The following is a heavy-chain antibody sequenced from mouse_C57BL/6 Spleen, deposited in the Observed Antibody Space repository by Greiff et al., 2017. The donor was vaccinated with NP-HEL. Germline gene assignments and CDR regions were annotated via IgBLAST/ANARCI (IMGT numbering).Heavy chain of an antibody. D-gene: IGHD1-1*01. V-gene: IGHV2-2*01. J-gene: IGHJ2*01. Sequence: VQLKQSGPGLVQPSQSLSITCTVSGFSLTSYGVHWVRQSPGKGLEWLVVIWSGGSTDYNAAFISRLSISKDNSKSQVFFKMNSLQDDDTAIYYCARNSHITTVVAPDYWGQGTTLTVSS. CDR2: IWSGGST. CDR3: ARNSHITTVVAPDY. CDR1: GFSLTSYG.